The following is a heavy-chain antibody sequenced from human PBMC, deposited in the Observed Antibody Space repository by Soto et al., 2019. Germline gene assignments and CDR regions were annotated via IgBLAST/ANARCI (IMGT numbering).Heavy chain of an antibody. J-gene: IGHJ4*02. CDR3: ARVGGGLELRGIFDY. V-gene: IGHV1-18*01. D-gene: IGHD1-7*01. Sequence: ASVKVSCKASGYTFTSYGISWVRQAPGQGLEWMGWISAYNGNTNYAQKLQGRVTMTTDTSTSTAYMELRSLRSDDTAVYYCARVGGGLELRGIFDYWGQGTLVTVSS. CDR1: GYTFTSYG. CDR2: ISAYNGNT.